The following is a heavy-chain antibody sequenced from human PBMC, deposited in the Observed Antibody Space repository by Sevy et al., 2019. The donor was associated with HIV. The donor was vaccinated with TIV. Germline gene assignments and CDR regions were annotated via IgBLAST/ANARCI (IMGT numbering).Heavy chain of an antibody. CDR2: IKSKGDNYAT. CDR1: GFSFRDSA. Sequence: GGSLKISCEASGFSFRDSAVHWVRQPFGKGLEWVGRIKSKGDNYATLYSSSVKGRFIISRDDSSNTAYLQMNSLQTEDTAIYYCRSLDLVVTGATFRGRNQKTIDWRGQGSLVTVSS. J-gene: IGHJ4*02. CDR3: RSLDLVVTGATFRGRNQKTIDW. V-gene: IGHV3-73*01. D-gene: IGHD2-21*02.